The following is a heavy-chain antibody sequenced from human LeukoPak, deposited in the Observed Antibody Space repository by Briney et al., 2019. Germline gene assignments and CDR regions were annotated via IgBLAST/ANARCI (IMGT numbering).Heavy chain of an antibody. Sequence: GGSLRLSCAASGFTFSSYAMSWVRQAPGEGLEWVSAISGSGGSTYYADSVKGRFTISRDNSKNTLYLQMNSLRAEDTAVYYCAKDLAPLYYDSSGYIDYWGQGTLVTVSS. J-gene: IGHJ4*02. V-gene: IGHV3-23*01. CDR1: GFTFSSYA. D-gene: IGHD3-22*01. CDR2: ISGSGGST. CDR3: AKDLAPLYYDSSGYIDY.